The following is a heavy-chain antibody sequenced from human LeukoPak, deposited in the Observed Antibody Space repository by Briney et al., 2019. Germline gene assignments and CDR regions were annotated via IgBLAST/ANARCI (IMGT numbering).Heavy chain of an antibody. CDR1: GYTFTSYY. CDR2: INPSGGST. J-gene: IGHJ4*02. CDR3: ARTTVTIKFDY. V-gene: IGHV1-46*01. Sequence: APVKVSCKASGYTFTSYYMHWVRQAPGQGLEWMGIINPSGGSTSYAQKFQGRVTMTRDTSTSTVYMELSSLRSEDTAVYYCARTTVTIKFDYWGQGTLVTVSS. D-gene: IGHD4-17*01.